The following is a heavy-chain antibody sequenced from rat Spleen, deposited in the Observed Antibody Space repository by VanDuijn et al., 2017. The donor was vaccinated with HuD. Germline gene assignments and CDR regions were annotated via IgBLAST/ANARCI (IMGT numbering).Heavy chain of an antibody. CDR3: ARDRTTVARGFDY. CDR1: GFSLTRYH. CDR2: MWSDGDT. V-gene: IGHV2-32*01. J-gene: IGHJ2*01. D-gene: IGHD1-1*01. Sequence: QVQLKESGPGLVQPSQTLSLTCTVSGFSLTRYHVHWVRQPPGKGLEWLGVMWSDGDTSSNSAPKSRLSISRDTSKSQVFLKMSSLQTEDTATYYCARDRTTVARGFDYWGQGVMVTVSS.